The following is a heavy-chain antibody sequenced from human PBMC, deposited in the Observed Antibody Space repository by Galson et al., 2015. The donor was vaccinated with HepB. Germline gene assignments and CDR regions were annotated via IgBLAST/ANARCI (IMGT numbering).Heavy chain of an antibody. V-gene: IGHV1-3*01. CDR3: ARYFDFWSGSSQYFDY. D-gene: IGHD3-3*01. CDR2: INAGNGKT. CDR1: GYIFTSYG. Sequence: SVKVSCKASGYIFTSYGIHWVRQAPGQSLEWMGWINAGNGKTKYSQKFQGRVTITSDTSASTAYLELSGLRSEDTAVYYCARYFDFWSGSSQYFDYWGQGTLVTVSS. J-gene: IGHJ4*02.